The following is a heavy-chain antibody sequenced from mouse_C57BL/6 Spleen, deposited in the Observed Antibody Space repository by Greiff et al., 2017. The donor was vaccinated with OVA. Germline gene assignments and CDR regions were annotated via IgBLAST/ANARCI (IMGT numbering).Heavy chain of an antibody. CDR3: ASGMGYGNPSFDY. J-gene: IGHJ2*01. Sequence: EVQGVESGGGLVKPGGSLKLSCAASGFTFSDYGMHWVRQAPEKGLEWVAYISSGSSTIYYADTVKGRFTISRDNAKNTLFLQMTSLRSEDTAMYYGASGMGYGNPSFDYWGQGTTLTVSS. V-gene: IGHV5-17*01. D-gene: IGHD1-1*01. CDR2: ISSGSSTI. CDR1: GFTFSDYG.